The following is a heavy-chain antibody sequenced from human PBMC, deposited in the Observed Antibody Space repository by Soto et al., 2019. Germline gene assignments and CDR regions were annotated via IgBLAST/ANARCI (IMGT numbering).Heavy chain of an antibody. CDR1: GGSISSYY. V-gene: IGHV4-59*12. D-gene: IGHD6-19*01. CDR2: IYYSGST. Sequence: PSETLSLTCTVSGGSISSYYWSWIRQPPGKGLEWIGYIYYSGSTNYNPSLKSRVTISVDTSKNQFSLKLSSVTAADTAVYYCARDISSGWYNPVAYWGQGTLVTVS. J-gene: IGHJ4*02. CDR3: ARDISSGWYNPVAY.